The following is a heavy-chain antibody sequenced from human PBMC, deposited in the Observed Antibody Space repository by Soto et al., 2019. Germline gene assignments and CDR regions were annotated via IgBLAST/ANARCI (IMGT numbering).Heavy chain of an antibody. V-gene: IGHV1-46*03. Sequence: ASVKVSCKASGYTFTSYYMHWVRQAPGQGLEWMGIINPSGGSTSYAQKFQGRVTMTRDTSTSTVYMELSSLRSEDTAVYYCARDPRSGITGNTLGYWGQGTLVTVSS. CDR3: ARDPRSGITGNTLGY. CDR2: INPSGGST. CDR1: GYTFTSYY. J-gene: IGHJ4*02. D-gene: IGHD1-7*01.